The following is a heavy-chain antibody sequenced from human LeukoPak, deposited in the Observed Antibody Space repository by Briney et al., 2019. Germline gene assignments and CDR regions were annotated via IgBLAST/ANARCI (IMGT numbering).Heavy chain of an antibody. V-gene: IGHV1-18*01. CDR3: ARDVIAVAGIALSPYFDY. CDR1: GYTFTSYG. CDR2: ISAYNGNT. D-gene: IGHD6-19*01. J-gene: IGHJ4*02. Sequence: ASVKVSCEASGYTFTSYGISWVRQAPGQGLEWMGWISAYNGNTNYAQKLQGRVTMTTDTSTSTAYMELRSLRSDDTAVYYCARDVIAVAGIALSPYFDYWGQGTLVTVSS.